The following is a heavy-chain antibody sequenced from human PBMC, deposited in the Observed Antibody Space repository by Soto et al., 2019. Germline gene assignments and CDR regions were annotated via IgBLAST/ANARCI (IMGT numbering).Heavy chain of an antibody. CDR2: ISNNGGST. D-gene: IGHD3-10*01. CDR1: GFTFSSYW. CDR3: VKGGITMVRGVLFAY. J-gene: IGHJ4*02. V-gene: IGHV3-64D*06. Sequence: PGGSLRLSCAASGFTFSSYWMHWVRQAPGKGLEYVSAISNNGGSTYYADSVKGRFTISRDNSKNTLYLQMSSLRTADTAIYYCVKGGITMVRGVLFAYWGQGTPVTVSS.